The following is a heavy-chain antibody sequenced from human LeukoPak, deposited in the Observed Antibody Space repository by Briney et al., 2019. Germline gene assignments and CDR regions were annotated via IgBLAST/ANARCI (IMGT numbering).Heavy chain of an antibody. V-gene: IGHV1-8*02. D-gene: IGHD4-17*01. CDR3: ARGVRPYGDYSDY. CDR2: INPNSGGT. J-gene: IGHJ4*02. CDR1: GYTFTNYG. Sequence: ASVKVSCKASGYTFTNYGISWVRQAPGQGLEWMGWINPNSGGTNYAQKFQGRVTMTRNTSISTAYMELSSLRSEDTAVYYCARGVRPYGDYSDYWGQGTLVTVSS.